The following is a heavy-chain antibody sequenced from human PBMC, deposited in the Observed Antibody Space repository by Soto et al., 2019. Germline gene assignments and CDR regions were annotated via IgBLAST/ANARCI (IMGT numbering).Heavy chain of an antibody. CDR1: GYTFTSYD. CDR3: ARGDYYDFWSGYYEPVYQRPRDY. J-gene: IGHJ4*02. Sequence: ASVKVSCKASGYTFTSYDINWVRQATGQGLEWMGWMNPNSGNTGYAQKFQVRVTMTRNTSISTAYMELSSLRSEDTAVYYCARGDYYDFWSGYYEPVYQRPRDYWGQGTLVTVSS. V-gene: IGHV1-8*01. CDR2: MNPNSGNT. D-gene: IGHD3-3*01.